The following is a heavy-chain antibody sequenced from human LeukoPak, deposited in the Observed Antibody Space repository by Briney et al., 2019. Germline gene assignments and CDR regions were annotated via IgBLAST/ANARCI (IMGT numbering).Heavy chain of an antibody. CDR3: AKDAPPSNYEPYFDY. Sequence: GGSLRLSCAASGFTFSSYSMNWVRQAPGKGLEWVAFIRYDGSNKYYADSVKGRFTISRDNAKNTLYLQMNSLRAEDTAVYYCAKDAPPSNYEPYFDYWGQGTLVTVSS. CDR1: GFTFSSYS. CDR2: IRYDGSNK. J-gene: IGHJ4*02. D-gene: IGHD4-11*01. V-gene: IGHV3-30*02.